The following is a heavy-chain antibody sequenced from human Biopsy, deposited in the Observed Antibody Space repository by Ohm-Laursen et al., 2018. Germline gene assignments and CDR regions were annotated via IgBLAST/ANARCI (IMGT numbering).Heavy chain of an antibody. CDR2: IYSGGNT. CDR3: ARGRRTSGWQYFDN. D-gene: IGHD6-19*01. Sequence: SVTLSLPCTVSGDSLTSGPENWRSLRQSPGQGLEYIRFIYSGGNTNYNPSLKNRVTMSVDTSKNQLYLKLYSVTAADTAVYYCARGRRTSGWQYFDNWGRGTLVIVSS. V-gene: IGHV4-61*01. J-gene: IGHJ4*02. CDR1: GDSLTSGPEN.